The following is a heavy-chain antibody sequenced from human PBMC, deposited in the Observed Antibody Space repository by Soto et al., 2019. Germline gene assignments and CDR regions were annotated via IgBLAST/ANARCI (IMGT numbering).Heavy chain of an antibody. CDR3: ARGLRWATVTTFDP. D-gene: IGHD4-17*01. CDR1: GYTFTSYG. J-gene: IGHJ5*02. CDR2: ISAYNGNT. Sequence: ASVKVSCKASGYTFTSYGISWVRQAPGQGLEWMGWISAYNGNTNYAQKLQGRVTMTTDTSTSTAYMELRGLRSDDTAVYYCARGLRWATVTTFDPWGQGTLVTVSS. V-gene: IGHV1-18*01.